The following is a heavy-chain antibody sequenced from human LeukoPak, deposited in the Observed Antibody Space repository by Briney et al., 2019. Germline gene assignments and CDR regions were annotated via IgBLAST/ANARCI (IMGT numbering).Heavy chain of an antibody. D-gene: IGHD5-18*01. CDR3: AKVAYREVDTAMVDYFDY. CDR2: ISGSGGST. V-gene: IGHV3-23*01. J-gene: IGHJ4*02. CDR1: GFTFSSYA. Sequence: GGSLRLSCAASGFTFSSYAMSWVRQAPGKGLEWVSAISGSGGSTYYADSVKGRFTISRDNSKNTPYLQMNSLRAEDTAVYYCAKVAYREVDTAMVDYFDYWGQGTLVTVSS.